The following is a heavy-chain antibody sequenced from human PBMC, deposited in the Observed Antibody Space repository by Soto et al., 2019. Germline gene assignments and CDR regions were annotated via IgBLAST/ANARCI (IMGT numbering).Heavy chain of an antibody. Sequence: SETLSLTCTASGDSINFYHWTWIRQPPGKGLEWMGYIYYTGSTNYNPSLKSRVSISVDTSKNQFSLKLSSVTAADTAVYYCARVARTGQYYFDFWGQGALVTVSS. CDR2: IYYTGST. CDR3: ARVARTGQYYFDF. V-gene: IGHV4-59*01. CDR1: GDSINFYH. J-gene: IGHJ4*02. D-gene: IGHD1-1*01.